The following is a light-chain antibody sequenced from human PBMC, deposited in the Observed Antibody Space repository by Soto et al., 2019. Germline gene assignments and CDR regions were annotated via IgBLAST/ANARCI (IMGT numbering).Light chain of an antibody. J-gene: IGKJ5*01. CDR2: AAS. V-gene: IGKV1-9*01. CDR1: QGISSN. CDR3: QQLNSYPIT. Sequence: DIQLTQSPSFLAASVGDRVTITCRASQGISSNLAWYQQKPGKAPKLLIYAASTLQSGVPSRFSGSGSGTEFTLTIISLQPEDSATYYCQQLNSYPITFVQGTRLEIK.